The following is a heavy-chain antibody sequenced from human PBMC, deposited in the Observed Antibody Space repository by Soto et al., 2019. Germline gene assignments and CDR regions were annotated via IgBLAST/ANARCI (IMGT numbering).Heavy chain of an antibody. CDR2: IKQDGSEK. Sequence: EVQLVESGGGLVQPGGSLRLSCAASGSTFSSYWMSWVRQAPGKGLEWVANIKQDGSEKYYVDSVKGRFTISRDNAKNSLYLQMNSLRAEDTAVYYCARVRTPFKYYFDYWGQGTLVTVSS. J-gene: IGHJ4*02. CDR3: ARVRTPFKYYFDY. V-gene: IGHV3-7*01. CDR1: GSTFSSYW.